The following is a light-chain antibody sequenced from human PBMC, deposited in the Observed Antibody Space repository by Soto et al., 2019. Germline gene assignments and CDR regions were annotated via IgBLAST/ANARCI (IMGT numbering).Light chain of an antibody. CDR1: QSVSRS. V-gene: IGKV1-39*01. CDR2: AAS. CDR3: QQSYSAPRT. J-gene: IGKJ2*01. Sequence: QLTQSPSSLSASVGDRVIITCRASQSVSRSLNWYQQKPGQPPKLLLYAASTLHSGVPSRFSGSGSETGFTLTISSLQPEDFATYYCQQSYSAPRTFGQGTKVDIK.